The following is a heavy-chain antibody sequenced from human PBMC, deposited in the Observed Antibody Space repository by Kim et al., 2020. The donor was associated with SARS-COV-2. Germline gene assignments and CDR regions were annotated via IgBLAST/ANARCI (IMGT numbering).Heavy chain of an antibody. D-gene: IGHD3-9*01. CDR3: ARVRLRYFDWLGMDV. J-gene: IGHJ6*02. CDR1: GFTFSSYA. Sequence: GGSLRLSCAASGFTFSSYAMHWVRQAPGKGLEWVAVISYDGSNKYYADSVKGRFTISRDNSKNTLYLQMNSLRAEDTAVYYCARVRLRYFDWLGMDVWGQGTTVTVSS. CDR2: ISYDGSNK. V-gene: IGHV3-30*04.